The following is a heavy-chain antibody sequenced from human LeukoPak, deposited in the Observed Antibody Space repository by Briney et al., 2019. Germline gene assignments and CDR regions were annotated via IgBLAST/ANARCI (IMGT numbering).Heavy chain of an antibody. D-gene: IGHD6-13*01. CDR1: GFTFSGYS. J-gene: IGHJ3*02. CDR2: ISSRSSTI. V-gene: IGHV3-48*01. CDR3: ARDPVYSSSRYSPPEGFDI. Sequence: GGSLRLSCAASGFTFSGYSMNWVRQAPGKGLEWLSYISSRSSTIYYADSVKGRSTISRDNAKNSLYLQMNTLRAEDTAVYYYARDPVYSSSRYSPPEGFDIWGQGTKVTVSP.